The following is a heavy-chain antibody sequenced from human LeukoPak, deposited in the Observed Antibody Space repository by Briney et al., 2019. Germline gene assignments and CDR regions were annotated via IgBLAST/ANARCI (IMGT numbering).Heavy chain of an antibody. D-gene: IGHD2-2*01. Sequence: GGSLRLSCAASGFTFSRYSMNWVRQAPGKGLEWVSYISSSSSTIYYADSVKGRFTISRDNAKNSLYLQMNSLRAEDTAVYYCARPHCSSTSCYDYYYYMDVWGKGTTVTVSS. J-gene: IGHJ6*03. CDR3: ARPHCSSTSCYDYYYYMDV. V-gene: IGHV3-48*04. CDR1: GFTFSRYS. CDR2: ISSSSSTI.